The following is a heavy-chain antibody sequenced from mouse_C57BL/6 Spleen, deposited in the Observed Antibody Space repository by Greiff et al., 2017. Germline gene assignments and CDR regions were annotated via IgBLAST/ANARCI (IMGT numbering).Heavy chain of an antibody. Sequence: DVKLVESGGGLVKPGGSLKLSCAASGFTFSDYGMHWVRQAPEKGLEWVAYISSGSSTIYYADTVKGRFTISRDNAKNTLFLQMTSLRSEDTAMYYCARERFPGAMDYWGQGTSGTVSS. CDR1: GFTFSDYG. CDR3: ARERFPGAMDY. V-gene: IGHV5-17*01. J-gene: IGHJ4*01. CDR2: ISSGSSTI.